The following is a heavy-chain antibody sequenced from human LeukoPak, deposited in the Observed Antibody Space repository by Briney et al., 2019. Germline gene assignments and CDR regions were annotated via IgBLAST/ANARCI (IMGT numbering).Heavy chain of an antibody. V-gene: IGHV5-51*01. CDR2: VSPGFSEI. CDR3: TGGSCSVP. J-gene: IGHJ4*02. D-gene: IGHD1-26*01. CDR1: GYSFSNYW. Sequence: GESLKISCKGSGYSFSNYWIGWGRQMPGKGLECKEDVSPGFSEIRYSQSFQAQVTISVEKSINTAYLQWNSLKASDTAMYYSTGGSCSVPWGQGTPVTVSS.